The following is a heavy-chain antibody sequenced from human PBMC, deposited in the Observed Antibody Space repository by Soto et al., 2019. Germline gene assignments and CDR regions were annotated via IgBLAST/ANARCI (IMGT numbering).Heavy chain of an antibody. J-gene: IGHJ6*03. D-gene: IGHD3-10*01. Sequence: ASVKVSCKASGGTFSSYTISWVRQAPGQGLEWMGRIIPILGIANYAQKFQGRVTITADKSTSTAYMELSSLRSEDTAVYYCARGTPGFATGRGYYYYMDVWGKGTTVTVSS. V-gene: IGHV1-69*02. CDR3: ARGTPGFATGRGYYYYMDV. CDR2: IIPILGIA. CDR1: GGTFSSYT.